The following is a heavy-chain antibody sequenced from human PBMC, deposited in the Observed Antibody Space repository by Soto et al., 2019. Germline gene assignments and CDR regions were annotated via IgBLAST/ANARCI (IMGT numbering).Heavy chain of an antibody. CDR2: IYYSGST. Sequence: QVQLQESGPGLVKPSETLSLTCTVSGGSISSYYWSWIRQPPGRGLEWIGYIYYSGSTNYNPSLKSRVTISVDTSKNQFSLKLSSVTAADTAVYYCAREGYSSSYNWFDPWGQGTLVTVSS. CDR3: AREGYSSSYNWFDP. V-gene: IGHV4-59*01. D-gene: IGHD6-6*01. CDR1: GGSISSYY. J-gene: IGHJ5*02.